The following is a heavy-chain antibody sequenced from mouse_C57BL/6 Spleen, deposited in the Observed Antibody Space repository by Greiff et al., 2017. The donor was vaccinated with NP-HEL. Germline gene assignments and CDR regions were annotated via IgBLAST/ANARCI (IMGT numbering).Heavy chain of an antibody. Sequence: EVNVVESGGGLVQPGASLRLSCAASGFTFTDYYMSWVRQPPGKAPEWLALIRNKANGYTTEYTASVKGRFTISRDNSQNILYLQMNTLRAEDSATYYCVKDDYDDGAYAMDYWGQGTSVTVSS. CDR1: GFTFTDYY. J-gene: IGHJ4*01. D-gene: IGHD2-4*01. V-gene: IGHV7-4*01. CDR3: VKDDYDDGAYAMDY. CDR2: IRNKANGYTT.